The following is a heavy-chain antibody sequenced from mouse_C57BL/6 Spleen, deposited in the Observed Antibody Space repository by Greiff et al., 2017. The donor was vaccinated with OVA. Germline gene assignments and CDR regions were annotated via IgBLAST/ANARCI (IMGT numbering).Heavy chain of an antibody. CDR1: GYSITSGYY. CDR3: ARVDYNGSSYRYFDV. V-gene: IGHV3-6*01. J-gene: IGHJ1*03. CDR2: ISYDGSN. D-gene: IGHD1-1*01. Sequence: EVQVVESGPGLVKPSQSLSLTCSVTGYSITSGYYWNWIRQFPGNKLEWMGYISYDGSNNYNPSLKNRISITRDTSKNQFFLKLNSVTTEDTATYYCARVDYNGSSYRYFDVWGTGTTVTVSS.